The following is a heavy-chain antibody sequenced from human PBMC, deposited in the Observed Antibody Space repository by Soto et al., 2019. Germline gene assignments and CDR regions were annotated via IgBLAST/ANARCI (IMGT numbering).Heavy chain of an antibody. CDR2: ISATGGTT. Sequence: PGGSLRLSCADSGFTFSSYAMNWVRQAPGKGLEWVSAISATGGTTYYADSVKGRFTISRDNSKNTLYLQMNSLRADDTAVYYCGRENWFDPWGQGTLVTVSS. J-gene: IGHJ5*02. CDR3: GRENWFDP. V-gene: IGHV3-23*01. CDR1: GFTFSSYA.